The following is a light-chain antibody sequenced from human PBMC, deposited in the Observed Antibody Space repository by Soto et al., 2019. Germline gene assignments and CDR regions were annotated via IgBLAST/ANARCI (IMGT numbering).Light chain of an antibody. CDR3: QQYDNCPYT. CDR2: DAS. V-gene: IGKV1-33*01. CDR1: QVISNH. Sequence: DIQMTQSPSSLSASVGDRVTITCQASQVISNHLNWYQLKPGQAPKLLIYDASNLEAGVPSRFSGSGSGTDFTFTISSLQTEDIARYYCQQYDNCPYTFGQGTKLEIK. J-gene: IGKJ2*01.